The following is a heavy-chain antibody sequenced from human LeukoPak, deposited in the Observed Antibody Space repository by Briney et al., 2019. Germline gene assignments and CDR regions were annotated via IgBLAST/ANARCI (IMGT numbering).Heavy chain of an antibody. D-gene: IGHD3-16*01. J-gene: IGHJ4*02. V-gene: IGHV4-59*03. CDR1: GDSISGYY. Sequence: SETLSLTCTVSGDSISGYYWTWIRQTPGKGLEWIGYIHYSGNTNYNSSLKSRLDISVDTSKNQLSLQLRSVTPADTAVYYCARGHWQLGYWGQGTLVTVSS. CDR3: ARGHWQLGY. CDR2: IHYSGNT.